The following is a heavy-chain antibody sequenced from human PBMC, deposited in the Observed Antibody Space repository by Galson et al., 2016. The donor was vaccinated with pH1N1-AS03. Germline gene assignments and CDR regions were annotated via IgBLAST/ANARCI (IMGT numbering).Heavy chain of an antibody. Sequence: QSGAEVKKPGESLTVSCETSQYKFSDYWVHWLRQVPGKGLEWLGRIDPSDSYIDYSPSFRGHVSISVDRSISTAYLQWRSLRASDTAVYYCAAAKKGTPPIFFYYTVDVWGQGTTVIVS. D-gene: IGHD2-15*01. CDR2: IDPSDSYI. V-gene: IGHV5-10-1*01. CDR1: QYKFSDYW. CDR3: AAAKKGTPPIFFYYTVDV. J-gene: IGHJ6*02.